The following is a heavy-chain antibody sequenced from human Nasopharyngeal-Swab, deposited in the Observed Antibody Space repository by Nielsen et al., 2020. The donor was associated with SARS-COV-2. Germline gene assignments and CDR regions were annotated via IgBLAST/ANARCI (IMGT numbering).Heavy chain of an antibody. V-gene: IGHV3-48*03. D-gene: IGHD6-19*01. CDR2: ISSSDSTT. Sequence: VRQAPGKGLEWVSYISSSDSTTYYADSVKGRFTISRDNAKNSLYLQMNSLGVEDTGVYYCARADSSGWFFSDWGRGTLVTVSS. J-gene: IGHJ4*02. CDR3: ARADSSGWFFSD.